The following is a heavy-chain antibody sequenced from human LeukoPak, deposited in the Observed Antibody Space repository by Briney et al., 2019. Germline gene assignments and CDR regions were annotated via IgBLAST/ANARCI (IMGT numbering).Heavy chain of an antibody. D-gene: IGHD2-15*01. CDR3: ARVIVVVVAATRQDYWFDP. J-gene: IGHJ5*02. V-gene: IGHV4-39*01. CDR1: GGSISSSSYY. Sequence: SETLSLTCTVSGGSISSSSYYWGWIRQPPGKGLEWIGSIYYTRSTYYNPSLKSRVTISVDTPKNQFSLKLTSVTAADTAVYYCARVIVVVVAATRQDYWFDPWGQGTLVTVSS. CDR2: IYYTRST.